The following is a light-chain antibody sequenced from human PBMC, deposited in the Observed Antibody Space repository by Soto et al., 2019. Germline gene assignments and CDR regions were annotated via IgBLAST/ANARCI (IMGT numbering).Light chain of an antibody. CDR1: QGIGNF. CDR2: EAS. V-gene: IGKV1-16*01. J-gene: IGKJ4*01. Sequence: DIQMTQSPSSLSASVGDTVTITCRASQGIGNFLAWFQQKPGKAPTSLISEASSLQSGVPSRLSGSGSGTDFTLNISSLQPEDFATYYCQQYHSYPVTFGGGTKVEFK. CDR3: QQYHSYPVT.